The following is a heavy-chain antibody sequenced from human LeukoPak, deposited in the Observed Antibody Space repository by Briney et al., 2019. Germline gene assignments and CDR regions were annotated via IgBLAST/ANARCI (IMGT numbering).Heavy chain of an antibody. V-gene: IGHV3-64D*06. Sequence: GGSLRLSCSASGFTFSNYAMHWVRQAPGKGLEYVSAISSNGGSTYYADSVKGRFTISRDNSKNTLYLQMSSLRAEDTAVYYCERFSSGYYYSRWGQGTLVTVSS. D-gene: IGHD3-22*01. CDR1: GFTFSNYA. CDR2: ISSNGGST. J-gene: IGHJ4*02. CDR3: ERFSSGYYYSR.